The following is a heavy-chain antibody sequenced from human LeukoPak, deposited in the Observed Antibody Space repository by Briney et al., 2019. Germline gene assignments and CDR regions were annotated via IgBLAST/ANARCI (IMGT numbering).Heavy chain of an antibody. CDR3: AKDVGKWESLHFFDY. D-gene: IGHD1-26*01. J-gene: IGHJ4*02. CDR2: ISGSGAST. V-gene: IGHV3-23*01. Sequence: PGGSLRLSCVVSEFNFGNYWMSWVRQAPGKGLEWISGISGSGASTYYADSVKGRFTISRDDSRNTLYLQMNSLRGDDTAVYYCAKDVGKWESLHFFDYWGQGTLVTVSS. CDR1: EFNFGNYW.